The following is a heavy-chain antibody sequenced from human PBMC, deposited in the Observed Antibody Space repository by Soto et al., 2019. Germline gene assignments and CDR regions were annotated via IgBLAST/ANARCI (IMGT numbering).Heavy chain of an antibody. CDR3: ARATATSGGAFEI. V-gene: IGHV3-23*01. Sequence: GGSLRLSCAVSGFICSSYDMSWVRQAPGKGLEWVSTILVGGSTHYEDSVKGRFTISRDTSKNTVYLQMNSLTAGDTAFYYCARATATSGGAFEIYGQGTMVTVSS. J-gene: IGHJ3*02. CDR2: ILVGGST. D-gene: IGHD1-1*01. CDR1: GFICSSYD.